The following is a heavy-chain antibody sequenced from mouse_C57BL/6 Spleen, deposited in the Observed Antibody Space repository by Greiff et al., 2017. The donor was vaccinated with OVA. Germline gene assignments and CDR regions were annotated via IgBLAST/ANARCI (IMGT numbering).Heavy chain of an antibody. D-gene: IGHD1-1*01. J-gene: IGHJ4*01. V-gene: IGHV1-52*01. CDR1: GYTFTSYW. CDR2: IDPSDSET. Sequence: VQLQQPGAELVRPGSSVKLSCKASGYTFTSYWMHWVKQRPIQGLEWIGNIDPSDSETHYNQKFKDKATLTVDKSSSTAYMQLSSLTSEDSAVYYCARWGTTVVATNAVDYWGQGTSVAVSA. CDR3: ARWGTTVVATNAVDY.